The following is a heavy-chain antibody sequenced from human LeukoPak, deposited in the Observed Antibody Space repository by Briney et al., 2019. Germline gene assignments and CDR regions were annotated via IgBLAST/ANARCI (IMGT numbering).Heavy chain of an antibody. V-gene: IGHV1-8*01. CDR2: MNPNSGNT. D-gene: IGHD3-10*01. J-gene: IGHJ6*03. CDR1: GYTFTSYD. Sequence: ASVKVSCKASGYTFTSYDINWVRQATGQGLEWMGWMNPNSGNTGYAQKFQGRVTMTRNTSISTAYMELSSLRSEDTAVYYCARGTESYGSGSSYYYYMDVWGKGTTVTVSS. CDR3: ARGTESYGSGSSYYYYMDV.